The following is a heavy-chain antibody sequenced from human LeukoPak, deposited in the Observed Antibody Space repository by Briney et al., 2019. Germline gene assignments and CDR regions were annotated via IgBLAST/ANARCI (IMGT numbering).Heavy chain of an antibody. CDR2: ISGSGGST. CDR1: GFTFSSYA. Sequence: GGSLRLSCAASGFTFSSYAMSWVRQAPGKGLEWVSAISGSGGSTYYADSVKGRFTISRDNVKNSLYLQMNSLRAEDTALYYCARGRSTFDYWGQGTLVTVSS. J-gene: IGHJ4*02. CDR3: ARGRSTFDY. D-gene: IGHD2-2*01. V-gene: IGHV3-23*01.